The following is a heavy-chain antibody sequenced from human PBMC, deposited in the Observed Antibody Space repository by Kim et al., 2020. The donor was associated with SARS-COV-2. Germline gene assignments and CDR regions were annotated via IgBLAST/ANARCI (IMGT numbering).Heavy chain of an antibody. CDR1: GGSITSGTYY. CDR2: TFYTGDT. Sequence: SETLSLTCTVSGGSITSGTYYWSWIRQHPGKGLEWIGHTFYTGDTSYNPSLKSRVSISVDTSQNQFSLKLSSVTAADTAVYYCARNGYHYDGSGYHNILDLWGQGSLVTVSS. V-gene: IGHV4-31*03. J-gene: IGHJ5*02. D-gene: IGHD3-22*01. CDR3: ARNGYHYDGSGYHNILDL.